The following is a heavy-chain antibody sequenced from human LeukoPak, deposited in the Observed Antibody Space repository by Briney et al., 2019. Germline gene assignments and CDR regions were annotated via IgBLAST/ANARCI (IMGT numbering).Heavy chain of an antibody. CDR3: ARDIYYYDSSGYYFPGGSDY. Sequence: GGSLRLSCAASGFIFNSYGMHWVRQAPGKGLEWVAFIRYDGSNKYYADSVKGRFTISRDNAKNSLYLQMNSLRAEDTAVYYCARDIYYYDSSGYYFPGGSDYWGQGTLVTVSS. D-gene: IGHD3-22*01. CDR1: GFIFNSYG. CDR2: IRYDGSNK. V-gene: IGHV3-30*02. J-gene: IGHJ4*02.